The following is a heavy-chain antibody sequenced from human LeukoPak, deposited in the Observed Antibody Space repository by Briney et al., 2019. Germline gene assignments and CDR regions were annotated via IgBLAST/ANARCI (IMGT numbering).Heavy chain of an antibody. CDR3: ARAYCISTTCDATAGFDS. CDR1: GFTFDSYG. J-gene: IGHJ4*02. D-gene: IGHD2-2*01. CDR2: ISNDGSTR. V-gene: IGHV3-30*03. Sequence: GGSLRLSCAASGFTFDSYGMHWVRQAPGKGLEWVAVISNDGSTRYHADSVKGRFTISRDNAKNSLYLQMNSLRAEDTAVYSCARAYCISTTCDATAGFDSWGQGTLVTVSS.